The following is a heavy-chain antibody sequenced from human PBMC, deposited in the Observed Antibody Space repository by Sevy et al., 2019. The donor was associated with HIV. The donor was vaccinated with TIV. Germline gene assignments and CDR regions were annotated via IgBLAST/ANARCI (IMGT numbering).Heavy chain of an antibody. CDR1: GYTFTGYY. Sequence: AAVKVSCKASGYTFTGYYMHWIGQAPGQGLEWMGWINPNSRGTNYAQKFQGRVTMIRDTSISTAYMDLSRLRSDDTVVHYCARGATDAHWTYNTQAFDIWGQGTLVSVSS. CDR3: ARGATDAHWTYNTQAFDI. V-gene: IGHV1-2*02. CDR2: INPNSRGT. D-gene: IGHD1-1*01. J-gene: IGHJ3*02.